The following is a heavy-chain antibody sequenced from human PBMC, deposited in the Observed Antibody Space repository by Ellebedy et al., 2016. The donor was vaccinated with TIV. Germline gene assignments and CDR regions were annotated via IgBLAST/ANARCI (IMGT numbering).Heavy chain of an antibody. CDR3: ARVHGGTLDF. V-gene: IGHV4-38-2*02. D-gene: IGHD4-23*01. Sequence: MPSETLSLTCTASGSSISSGYSWGWIRQPPGKGLEWIGRMFHSGTTYYSASLRTRVTMSVDTSKNQFSLKLSFVTAADTAVYYCARVHGGTLDFWGQGTLVTVSS. CDR1: GSSISSGYS. CDR2: MFHSGTT. J-gene: IGHJ4*02.